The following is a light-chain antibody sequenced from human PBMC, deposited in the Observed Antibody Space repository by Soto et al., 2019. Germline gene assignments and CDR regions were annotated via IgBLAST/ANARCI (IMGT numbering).Light chain of an antibody. CDR1: SSDVGGYNY. CDR2: EVT. J-gene: IGLJ2*01. Sequence: QSVLTQPPSASGSPGQSVTISCTGTSSDVGGYNYVSWYQQHPGKAPKLMIYEVTKRPSGVPDRFSGSKSGNTASLTVSGLQTEDGADYYCSSYSRSNNLGVFGGGTKLTVL. V-gene: IGLV2-8*01. CDR3: SSYSRSNNLGV.